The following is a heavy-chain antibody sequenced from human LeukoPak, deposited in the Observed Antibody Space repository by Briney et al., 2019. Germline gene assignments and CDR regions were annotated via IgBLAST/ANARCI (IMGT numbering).Heavy chain of an antibody. CDR1: GFTFSGYA. Sequence: HPGGSLRLSCAASGFTFSGYAMNWVRQAPGKGLEWVSGISGSGAGTYYADSVKGRFTISRDNSKNTLYLQMNSLRVEDTAVYYCAKGHSAHGTGFDCWGQGTLVAVSS. J-gene: IGHJ4*02. D-gene: IGHD1-14*01. CDR3: AKGHSAHGTGFDC. CDR2: ISGSGAGT. V-gene: IGHV3-23*01.